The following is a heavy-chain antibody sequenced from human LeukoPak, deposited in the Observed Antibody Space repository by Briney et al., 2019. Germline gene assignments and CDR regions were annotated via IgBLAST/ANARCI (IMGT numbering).Heavy chain of an antibody. CDR1: GSTVSSNY. J-gene: IGHJ4*02. CDR3: ARGTPGQYYFDY. V-gene: IGHV3-64*01. D-gene: IGHD4-11*01. Sequence: GGSLRLSCAASGSTVSSNYMSWVRQAPGKGLEYVSAISSNGGSTYYANSVKGRFTISRDNSKNTLYLQMGSLRAEDMAVYYCARGTPGQYYFDYWGQGTLVTVSS. CDR2: ISSNGGST.